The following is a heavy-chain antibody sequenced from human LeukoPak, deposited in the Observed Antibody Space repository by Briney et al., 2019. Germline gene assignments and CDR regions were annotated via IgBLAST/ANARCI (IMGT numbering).Heavy chain of an antibody. CDR3: ARNPRNDFDY. V-gene: IGHV3-74*01. D-gene: IGHD1-1*01. J-gene: IGHJ4*02. CDR2: INTDGSST. Sequence: GGSLRLSCAASGFTFSSSWMHWVRQAPGKGLVWVSRINTDGSSTNYADSVKGRFTISRDNAKNTLYLQMNSLRADDSAVYFCARNPRNDFDYWGQGTLVTVSS. CDR1: GFTFSSSW.